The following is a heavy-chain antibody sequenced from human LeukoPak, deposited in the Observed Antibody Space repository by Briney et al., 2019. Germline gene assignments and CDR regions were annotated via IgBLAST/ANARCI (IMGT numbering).Heavy chain of an antibody. CDR3: ARLVALAATYYFDY. D-gene: IGHD6-25*01. CDR2: ISSSTYI. V-gene: IGHV3-21*01. Sequence: GGSLRLSCAASGFTFSSYSMSWVRQAPGKGLEWVSSISSSTYIYYADSVKGRFTISRDNAKNSLYLQMSSLRAEDTAVYYCARLVALAATYYFDYWGQGTLVTVSS. CDR1: GFTFSSYS. J-gene: IGHJ4*02.